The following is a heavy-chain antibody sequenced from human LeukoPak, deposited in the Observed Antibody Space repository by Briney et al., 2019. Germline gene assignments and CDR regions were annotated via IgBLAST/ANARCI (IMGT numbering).Heavy chain of an antibody. CDR3: ARERGGGFLKNDAFDI. Sequence: SVKVSCKASGGTFSSYAISWVRQAPGQGLEWMGGIIPIFGTANYAQKFQGRVTITAGESTSTAYMELSSLRSEDTAVYYCARERGGGFLKNDAFDIWGQGTMVTVSS. J-gene: IGHJ3*02. V-gene: IGHV1-69*13. CDR2: IIPIFGTA. CDR1: GGTFSSYA.